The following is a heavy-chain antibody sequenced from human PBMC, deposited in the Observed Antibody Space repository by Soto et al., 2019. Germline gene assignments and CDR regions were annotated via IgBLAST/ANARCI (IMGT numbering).Heavy chain of an antibody. CDR3: ARAWYNWNDATSWFDP. CDR2: IYYSGNT. D-gene: IGHD1-1*01. Sequence: PSETLSLTCTVSGGSISSGDYYWSWIRQPPGKGLEWIGDIYYSGNTYYNPSLKSRITISLDKSKNQFSLKLSSVTAADTAVYYCARAWYNWNDATSWFDPLGQGTLVTVSS. V-gene: IGHV4-30-4*01. CDR1: GGSISSGDYY. J-gene: IGHJ5*02.